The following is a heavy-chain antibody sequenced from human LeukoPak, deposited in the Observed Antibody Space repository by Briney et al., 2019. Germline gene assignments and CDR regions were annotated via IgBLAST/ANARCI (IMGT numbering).Heavy chain of an antibody. CDR3: ARVVVAATLGNWFDP. D-gene: IGHD6-19*01. Sequence: GGSLRLSCAASGFTFSRYAMHWVRQAPGKGLDWVAVISYDGSDKYYGDSVKGRFTISRDNSKNTLYLQMNSLRAEDTAVCYCARVVVAATLGNWFDPWGQGTLVTVSS. J-gene: IGHJ5*02. CDR2: ISYDGSDK. CDR1: GFTFSRYA. V-gene: IGHV3-30-3*01.